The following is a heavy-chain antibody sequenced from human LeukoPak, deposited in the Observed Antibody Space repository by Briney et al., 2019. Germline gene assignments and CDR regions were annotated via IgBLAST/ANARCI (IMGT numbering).Heavy chain of an antibody. Sequence: SVNVSCKASGGTFSSYAISWVRQAPGQGLEWMGGIIPIFGTANYAQKFQGRVTITADESTSTAYMELSSLRSEDTAVYYCALERAVGATIPWFDPWGQGTLVTVSS. J-gene: IGHJ5*02. CDR3: ALERAVGATIPWFDP. V-gene: IGHV1-69*13. CDR1: GGTFSSYA. D-gene: IGHD1-26*01. CDR2: IIPIFGTA.